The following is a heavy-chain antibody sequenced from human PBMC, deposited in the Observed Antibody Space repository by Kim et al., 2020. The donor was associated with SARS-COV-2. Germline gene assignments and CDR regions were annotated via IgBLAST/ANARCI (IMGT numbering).Heavy chain of an antibody. J-gene: IGHJ3*02. Sequence: SETLSLTCTVSGGSISSSSYYWGWIRQPPGKGLEWIGSIYYSGSTYYNPSLKSRVTISVDTSKNQFSLKLSSVTAADTAVYYCARTATYYDILAAFDIWGQGTMVTVSS. CDR3: ARTATYYDILAAFDI. CDR1: GGSISSSSYY. CDR2: IYYSGST. V-gene: IGHV4-39*01. D-gene: IGHD3-9*01.